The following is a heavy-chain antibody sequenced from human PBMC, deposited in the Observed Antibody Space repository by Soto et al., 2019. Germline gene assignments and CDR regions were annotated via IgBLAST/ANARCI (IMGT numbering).Heavy chain of an antibody. D-gene: IGHD1-1*01. CDR1: GYGFTTYG. J-gene: IGHJ4*02. Sequence: QVHLVQSGAEVKKPGASVKVSCKGSGYGFTTYGINWVRQAPGQGLEWMAWISAHNGNTNYAKKLQGRVTVTRDTSTSTDYKELRSLRSDDTAVYYCARGRYGDYWGQGALVTVSS. V-gene: IGHV1-18*01. CDR3: ARGRYGDY. CDR2: ISAHNGNT.